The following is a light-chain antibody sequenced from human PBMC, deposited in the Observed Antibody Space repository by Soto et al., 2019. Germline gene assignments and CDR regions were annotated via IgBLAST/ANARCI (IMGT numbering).Light chain of an antibody. CDR3: GSWDSSLSAGV. V-gene: IGLV1-51*01. CDR2: DNN. CDR1: SSNIGNNY. Sequence: QSVLTQPPSVCAAPGQKVTISCSGSSSNIGNNYISWYQQLPGTAPKLLIYDNNKRPSGIPDRFSGSKSGTSGTLVITGLQTGDEADYYCGSWDSSLSAGVFGGGTKVTVL. J-gene: IGLJ2*01.